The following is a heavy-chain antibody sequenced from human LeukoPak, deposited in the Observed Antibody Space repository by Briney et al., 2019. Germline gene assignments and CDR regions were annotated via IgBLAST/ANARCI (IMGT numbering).Heavy chain of an antibody. J-gene: IGHJ4*02. D-gene: IGHD6-13*01. CDR2: ISSSSSYI. CDR1: GFTFSSYS. V-gene: IGHV3-21*01. Sequence: AGGSLRLSCAASGFTFSSYSMNWVRQAPGKGLEWVSSISSSSSYIYYADSVKGRFTISRDNAKNSLYLQMNSLRAEDTAVYYCARSSRGIAAAGGMDYWGQGTLVTVSS. CDR3: ARSSRGIAAAGGMDY.